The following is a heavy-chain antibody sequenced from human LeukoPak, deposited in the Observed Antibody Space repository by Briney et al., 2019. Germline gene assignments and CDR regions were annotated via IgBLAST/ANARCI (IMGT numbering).Heavy chain of an antibody. CDR3: ARTRVRGVIITKPAAFDI. V-gene: IGHV3-30*03. CDR2: ISYDGSNK. CDR1: GFTFSSFV. Sequence: GGSLRLSCAASGFTFSSFVMHWVRQAPGKGLEWVAVISYDGSNKYYADSVKGRFTISRDNSKNTLYLQMNSLRAEDTAVYYCARTRVRGVIITKPAAFDIWGQGTMVTVSS. J-gene: IGHJ3*02. D-gene: IGHD3-10*01.